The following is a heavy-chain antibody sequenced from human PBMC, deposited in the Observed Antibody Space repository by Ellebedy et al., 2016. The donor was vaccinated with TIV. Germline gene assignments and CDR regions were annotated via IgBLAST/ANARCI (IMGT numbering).Heavy chain of an antibody. CDR1: GGTFSSYA. CDR3: ASDIVVVPAASYYYYYYGMDV. Sequence: SVKVSCXASGGTFSSYAISWVRQAPGQGLEWMGGIIPIFGTANYAQKFQGRVTITADESTSTAYMELSSLRSEDTAVYYCASDIVVVPAASYYYYYYGMDVWGQGTTVTVSS. CDR2: IIPIFGTA. J-gene: IGHJ6*02. D-gene: IGHD2-2*01. V-gene: IGHV1-69*13.